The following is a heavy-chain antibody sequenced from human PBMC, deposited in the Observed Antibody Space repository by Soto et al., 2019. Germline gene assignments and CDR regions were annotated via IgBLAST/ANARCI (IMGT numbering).Heavy chain of an antibody. D-gene: IGHD4-17*01. CDR1: ADTFNSYS. Sequence: QVQLVQSGAEVKKPGSSVKVSCKASADTFNSYSLSWLRQAPGQRLEWMGGITPVFGTADYAQSFEDRLTITADDSTSTVYMELSSSRSDDTAVYYCARSLKGTTVTNCCAPWGQRALITVSS. J-gene: IGHJ5*02. CDR3: ARSLKGTTVTNCCAP. CDR2: ITPVFGTA. V-gene: IGHV1-69*01.